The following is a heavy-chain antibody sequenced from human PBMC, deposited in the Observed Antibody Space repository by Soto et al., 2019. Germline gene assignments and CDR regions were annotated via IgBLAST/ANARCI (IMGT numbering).Heavy chain of an antibody. J-gene: IGHJ4*02. V-gene: IGHV4-39*01. CDR3: AGNILNGYKSFDY. Sequence: PSETLSLTCTVSGGSISSSSYYWGWIRQPPGKGLEWIGSIYYSGSTYYNPSLKSRVTISVDTSKNQFSLKLSSVTAADTAVYYCAGNILNGYKSFDYWGQGTLVSVS. CDR2: IYYSGST. D-gene: IGHD3-9*01. CDR1: GGSISSSSYY.